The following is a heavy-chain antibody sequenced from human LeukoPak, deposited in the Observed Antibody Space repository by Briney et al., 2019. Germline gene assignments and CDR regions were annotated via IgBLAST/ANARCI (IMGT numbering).Heavy chain of an antibody. J-gene: IGHJ6*02. CDR3: ARDYYDSSGYSYYGMDV. CDR1: GGSFSGYY. D-gene: IGHD3-22*01. V-gene: IGHV4-34*01. CDR2: INHSGST. Sequence: SETLSLTCAVYGGSFSGYYWSWIRQPPGKGLEWIGEINHSGSTNYNPSLKSRVTISVDTSKNQFSLKLSSVTAADTAVYYCARDYYDSSGYSYYGMDVWDQGTTVTVSS.